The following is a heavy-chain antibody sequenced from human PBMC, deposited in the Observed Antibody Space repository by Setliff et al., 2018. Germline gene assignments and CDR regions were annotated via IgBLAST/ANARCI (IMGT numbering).Heavy chain of an antibody. D-gene: IGHD6-19*01. CDR2: TSAYNDNT. J-gene: IGHJ4*02. CDR3: ARAPSSIGVGGSLLH. V-gene: IGHV1-18*01. CDR1: GYTFTTYG. Sequence: ASVKVSCKASGYTFTTYGIIWVRQAPGQGLEWMGWTSAYNDNTNYAQRLQGRVTMTTDTSTSTAYMELRGLSSDDTTVYYCARAPSSIGVGGSLLHWGQGTLVTVSS.